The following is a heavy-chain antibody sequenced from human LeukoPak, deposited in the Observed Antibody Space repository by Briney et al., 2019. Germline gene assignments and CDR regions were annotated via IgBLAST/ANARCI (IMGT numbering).Heavy chain of an antibody. J-gene: IGHJ4*02. Sequence: PGGSLRLSCAGSGFTFDDYAMHWIRQPPGKGLQWVSLISGPGSVTHQADSVKGRFTISRDNSKNSLYLQMSSLRTEDTALYYCARGTGSDSYLLDYWGQGTLVTVSS. V-gene: IGHV3-43*02. CDR3: ARGTGSDSYLLDY. CDR2: ISGPGSVT. CDR1: GFTFDDYA. D-gene: IGHD1-14*01.